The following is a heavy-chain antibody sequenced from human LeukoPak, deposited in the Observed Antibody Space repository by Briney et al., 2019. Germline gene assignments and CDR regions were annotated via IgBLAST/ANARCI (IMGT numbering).Heavy chain of an antibody. CDR3: ARQSGYRGYSDF. D-gene: IGHD5-12*01. CDR2: IHYGGST. CDR1: GETFSGYY. J-gene: IGHJ4*02. Sequence: SETLSLTCAVYGETFSGYYWSWIRQPPGKGLEWIGYIHYGGSTNYNPSLMGRLTISVDTSKSQFSLKLTSATAADTAIYFCARQSGYRGYSDFWGQGILVTVSS. V-gene: IGHV4-59*08.